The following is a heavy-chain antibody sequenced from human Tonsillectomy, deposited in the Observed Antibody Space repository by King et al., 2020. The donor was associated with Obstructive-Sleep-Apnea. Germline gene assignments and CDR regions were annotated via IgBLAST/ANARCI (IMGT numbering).Heavy chain of an antibody. Sequence: QLVQSGAEVKKPGASVTVSCKTSGYTFTNYGISWVRQAPGQGLEWVGWISAYNDNTNYTQKLQDRVTMSTDTSTSTAYMELRSLRSDDTAVYYCARDIILMVFANRGDWSYFFDSWGQGTLVTVSS. V-gene: IGHV1-18*04. CDR2: ISAYNDNT. D-gene: IGHD2-8*01. CDR1: GYTFTNYG. CDR3: ARDIILMVFANRGDWSYFFDS. J-gene: IGHJ4*02.